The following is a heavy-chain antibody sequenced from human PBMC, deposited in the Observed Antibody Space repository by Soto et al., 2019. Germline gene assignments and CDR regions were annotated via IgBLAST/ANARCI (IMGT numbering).Heavy chain of an antibody. Sequence: GGSLRLSCEASGFTFSCVSMNWVRQVPGKGLEWVASISSGSSDTWYADSVKGRFIISRDNAQNSLFLQMNTLRPEDTAMYYCARVAYWGPGTKVTVYS. J-gene: IGHJ4*02. CDR3: ARVAY. CDR1: GFTFSCVS. CDR2: ISSGSSDT. V-gene: IGHV3-21*01.